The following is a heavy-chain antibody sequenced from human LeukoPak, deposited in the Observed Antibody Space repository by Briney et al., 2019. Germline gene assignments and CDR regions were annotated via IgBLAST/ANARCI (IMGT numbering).Heavy chain of an antibody. Sequence: PAETLTLTCNVSGVSMSNIYYWGWLRPPAGAGVEWRDNIFYSGITYYNPSLRSRVTIAIDTSKSQFSLKLTSVTAADTAVYYCARQSFAPFQVGPETPIESWGQGTLVTVSS. D-gene: IGHD1-26*01. V-gene: IGHV4-39*01. CDR3: ARQSFAPFQVGPETPIES. J-gene: IGHJ4*02. CDR1: GVSMSNIYY. CDR2: IFYSGIT.